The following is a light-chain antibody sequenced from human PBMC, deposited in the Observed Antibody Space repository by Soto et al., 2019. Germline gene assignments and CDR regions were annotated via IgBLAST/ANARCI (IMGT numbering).Light chain of an antibody. CDR1: QSISSW. V-gene: IGKV1-5*03. Sequence: DIQMTQSPSTLSASVGDRVTITCRASQSISSWLAWYQQKPGRAPKLLIYKASSLESGVPSRFSGSGSGTEFTLNISRLQPDDFATYYCQQYNSQWTFGQGTKVDIX. CDR3: QQYNSQWT. CDR2: KAS. J-gene: IGKJ1*01.